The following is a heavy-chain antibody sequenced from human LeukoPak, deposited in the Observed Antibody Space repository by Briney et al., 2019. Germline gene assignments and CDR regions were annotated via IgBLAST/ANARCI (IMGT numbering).Heavy chain of an antibody. V-gene: IGHV1-2*02. CDR1: GYTFTGYY. CDR2: INPNSGGT. D-gene: IGHD5-18*01. Sequence: ASVKVSCKASGYTFTGYYMHWVRQAPGQGIEWMGWINPNSGGTNYAQKFQGRVTMTRDTSISTAYMELSRLRSDDTAVYYCAREGGRVLQLHDYWGQGTLVTVSS. J-gene: IGHJ4*02. CDR3: AREGGRVLQLHDY.